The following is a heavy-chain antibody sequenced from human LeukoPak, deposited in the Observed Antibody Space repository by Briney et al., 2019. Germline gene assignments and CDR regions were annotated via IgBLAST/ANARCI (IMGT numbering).Heavy chain of an antibody. Sequence: PGRSLRLSCAASGFTFDDYAMHLVRQAPGKGLEWVSLISWDGGSTYYADSVKGRFTISRDNSKNSLYLQMNSLRAEDTALYYCAKDGDKYYDYVWGSSNYYFDYWGQGTLVTVSS. CDR3: AKDGDKYYDYVWGSSNYYFDY. J-gene: IGHJ4*02. CDR1: GFTFDDYA. V-gene: IGHV3-43D*04. D-gene: IGHD3-16*01. CDR2: ISWDGGST.